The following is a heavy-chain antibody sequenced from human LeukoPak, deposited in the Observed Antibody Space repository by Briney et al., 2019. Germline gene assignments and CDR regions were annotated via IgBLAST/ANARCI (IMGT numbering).Heavy chain of an antibody. CDR1: GFTFNNYW. V-gene: IGHV3-7*01. J-gene: IGHJ4*02. Sequence: PGGSLRLSXAAFGFTFNNYWMSWVRQAPGKGLEWVANINQDGSGKHYVDSVKGRFTISRDNAKNSLYLQMNSLRAEDTAVYFCAKASRAGAIGVLDYWGQGTLVTVSS. CDR2: INQDGSGK. CDR3: AKASRAGAIGVLDY. D-gene: IGHD1-26*01.